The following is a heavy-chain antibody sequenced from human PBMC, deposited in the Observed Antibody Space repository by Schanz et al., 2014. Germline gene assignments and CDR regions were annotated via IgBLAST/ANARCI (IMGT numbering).Heavy chain of an antibody. D-gene: IGHD2-15*01. CDR2: ISYSGST. CDR1: GGSISGSSYH. CDR3: ARQERGIWGHNGMDV. J-gene: IGHJ6*02. V-gene: IGHV4-39*01. Sequence: QLQLQESGPGLVKPSETLSLTCTVSGGSISGSSYHWGWTRQPPGKGPEWIGTISYSGSTYYNPSLKSGATIPVDPPKNQFPLKRSSVPAADTAIYYCARQERGIWGHNGMDVWGQGTTVTVSS.